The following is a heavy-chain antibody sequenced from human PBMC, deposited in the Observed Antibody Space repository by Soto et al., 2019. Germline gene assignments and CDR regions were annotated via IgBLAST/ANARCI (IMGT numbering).Heavy chain of an antibody. Sequence: LSLTCTVSGGSISSGDYYWSWIRQPPGKGLEWIGYIYYSGSTYYNPSLKSRVTISVDTSKNQFSLKLSSVTAADTAVYYCARDDCSSTSCSTGYYYGMDVWGQGTTVTVSS. CDR2: IYYSGST. CDR3: ARDDCSSTSCSTGYYYGMDV. J-gene: IGHJ6*02. V-gene: IGHV4-30-4*01. D-gene: IGHD2-2*01. CDR1: GGSISSGDYY.